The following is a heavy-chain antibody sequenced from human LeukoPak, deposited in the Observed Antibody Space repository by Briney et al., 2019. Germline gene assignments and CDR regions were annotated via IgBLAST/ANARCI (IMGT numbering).Heavy chain of an antibody. V-gene: IGHV3-21*01. CDR2: ISSTGTYI. Sequence: GGSLRLSCAASGFTFRRYNMNWVRQAPGKGLEWVSSISSTGTYIYYRDSLKGRFTISRDNAKNSLYLQMNSLRAEDTAVYYCESDQYTCSGGTCFANGLDSWGQGTLVTVSS. J-gene: IGHJ5*01. D-gene: IGHD2-15*01. CDR3: ESDQYTCSGGTCFANGLDS. CDR1: GFTFRRYN.